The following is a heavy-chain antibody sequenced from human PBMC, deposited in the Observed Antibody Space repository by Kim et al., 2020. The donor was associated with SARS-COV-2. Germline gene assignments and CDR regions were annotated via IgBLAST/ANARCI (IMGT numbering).Heavy chain of an antibody. D-gene: IGHD3-10*01. J-gene: IGHJ4*02. Sequence: KGRFTISRDNSKNTLYLQMNSLRAEDTAVYYCAKDLLWFRELSVGYYFDYWGQGTLVTVSS. CDR3: AKDLLWFRELSVGYYFDY. V-gene: IGHV3-23*01.